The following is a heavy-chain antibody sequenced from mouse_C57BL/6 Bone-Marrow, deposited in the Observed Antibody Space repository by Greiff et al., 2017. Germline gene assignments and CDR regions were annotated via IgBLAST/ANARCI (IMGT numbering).Heavy chain of an antibody. V-gene: IGHV5S21*01. J-gene: IGHJ1*03. CDR3: ASAEKYGRGYWYFDV. Sequence: EVKLVESGDGLVKPGGSLKLSCAASGFTFSSYAMSWVRQTPEQRLEWVAYISRGGDYIYYADTVKGQFTISRDNARNTLYLQMSSLKSEDTAMYYCASAEKYGRGYWYFDVWGKGTTVTVSS. CDR1: GFTFSSYA. D-gene: IGHD1-1*01. CDR2: ISRGGDYI.